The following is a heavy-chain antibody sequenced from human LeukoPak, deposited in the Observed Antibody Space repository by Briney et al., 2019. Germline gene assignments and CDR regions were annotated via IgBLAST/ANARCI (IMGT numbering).Heavy chain of an antibody. CDR3: AREAGSGSYHRNNYYFDY. CDR2: IIPILGIA. J-gene: IGHJ4*02. Sequence: GSSVKVSCKASGGTFSSYTISWVRQAPGQGLEWMGRIIPILGIANYAQKFQGRVTITADKSTSTAYMELSSLGSEDTAVYYCAREAGSGSYHRNNYYFDYWGQGTLVTASS. D-gene: IGHD1-26*01. V-gene: IGHV1-69*04. CDR1: GGTFSSYT.